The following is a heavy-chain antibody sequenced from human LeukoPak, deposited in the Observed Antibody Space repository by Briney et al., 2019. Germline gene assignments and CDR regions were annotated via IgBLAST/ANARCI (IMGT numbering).Heavy chain of an antibody. V-gene: IGHV1-2*02. D-gene: IGHD4-17*01. Sequence: ASVKVSCKASGYTFSGYYLHWVRQAPGQGLGWMGWINPNSGGTNYAQKFQGRVTMTRDTSISTAYMELSRLRSDDTAVYYCARGDHSVTTILNWGQGTLVTVSS. CDR3: ARGDHSVTTILN. CDR1: GYTFSGYY. CDR2: INPNSGGT. J-gene: IGHJ4*02.